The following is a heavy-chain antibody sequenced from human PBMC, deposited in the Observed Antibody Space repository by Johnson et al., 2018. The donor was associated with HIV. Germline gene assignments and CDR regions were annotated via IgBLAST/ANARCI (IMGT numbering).Heavy chain of an antibody. V-gene: IGHV3-30*02. Sequence: QVQLVESGGGLVQPGGSLRLSCAASGITFDDYGMSWVRQAPGKGLEWVTFIRYDGSNKYYADSVKGRFTISRDNAKNSLYLQMNSLRAEDTAMYYCAKGDWNDVQDAFDVWGQGTMVIVSS. CDR3: AKGDWNDVQDAFDV. J-gene: IGHJ3*01. D-gene: IGHD1-1*01. CDR2: IRYDGSNK. CDR1: GITFDDYG.